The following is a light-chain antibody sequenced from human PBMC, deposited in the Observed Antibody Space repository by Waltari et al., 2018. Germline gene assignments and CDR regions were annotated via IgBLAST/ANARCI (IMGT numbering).Light chain of an antibody. Sequence: DIVMTQSPDSLAVSRGERATINCKSSQTLLYNSNSRNDLAWYQQKPGQPRKLLIYWASTRESGVPDRFRGSGSGTDFTLTISSLQAEDVAVYSCQQYYSIPFTFGPGTKVDIK. V-gene: IGKV4-1*01. CDR2: WAS. CDR3: QQYYSIPFT. J-gene: IGKJ3*01. CDR1: QTLLYNSNSRND.